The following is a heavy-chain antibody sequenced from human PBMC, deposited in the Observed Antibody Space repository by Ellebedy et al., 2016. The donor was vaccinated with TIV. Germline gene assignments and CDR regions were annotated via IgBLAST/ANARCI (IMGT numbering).Heavy chain of an antibody. Sequence: SETLSLTXTVSGDSVSSSGYYWTWIRQPPGKGLEWIGYIYSSGSTNYNPSLKSRVTLSVDTSKNQFSLKLTSVTAADTAVYYCARELSGNFFDFWGQGTLVTVSS. V-gene: IGHV4-61*08. CDR3: ARELSGNFFDF. J-gene: IGHJ4*02. CDR2: IYSSGST. D-gene: IGHD1-26*01. CDR1: GDSVSSSGYY.